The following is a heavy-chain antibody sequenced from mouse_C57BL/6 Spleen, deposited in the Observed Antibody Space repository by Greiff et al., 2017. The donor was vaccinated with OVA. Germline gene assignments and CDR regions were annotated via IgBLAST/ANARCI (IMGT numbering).Heavy chain of an antibody. Sequence: DVQLQESGPGLVKPSQSLSLTCSVTGYSITSGYYWNWIRQFPGNKLEWMGYISYDGSNNYNPSLKNRISITRDTSKNQFFLKLNSVTTEDTATYYGARYPSYDGSSPHWYFDVWGTGTTVTVSS. D-gene: IGHD1-1*01. CDR2: ISYDGSN. V-gene: IGHV3-6*01. CDR1: GYSITSGYY. CDR3: ARYPSYDGSSPHWYFDV. J-gene: IGHJ1*03.